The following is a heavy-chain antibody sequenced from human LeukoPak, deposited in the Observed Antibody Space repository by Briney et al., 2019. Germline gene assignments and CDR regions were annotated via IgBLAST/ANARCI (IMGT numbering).Heavy chain of an antibody. CDR3: SRDSGYCSGGSCWYFDF. D-gene: IGHD2-15*01. CDR2: INPNSGGT. CDR1: GYTFTGYY. J-gene: IGHJ4*02. Sequence: ASVKVSCKASGYTFTGYYIHWVRQATGQGHEWMGWINPNSGGTNYAQKFQGRVTMTRVTSMSTAYMELSGLRSDDTAVYYCSRDSGYCSGGSCWYFDFWGQGTLVTVSA. V-gene: IGHV1-2*02.